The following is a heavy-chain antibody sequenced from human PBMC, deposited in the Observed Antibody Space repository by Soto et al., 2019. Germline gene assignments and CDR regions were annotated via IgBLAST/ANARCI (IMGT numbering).Heavy chain of an antibody. Sequence: GASVKASCKASGSTFASYAMHWVRQAPGQRLEWMGWINAGNGNTKYSQKFQGRVTSTRDTSASTAYMELSSLRSEDTAVYYCARPSTYYYYTSGYYYWGQGTLVTVPS. J-gene: IGHJ4*02. CDR2: INAGNGNT. CDR1: GSTFASYA. D-gene: IGHD3-22*01. CDR3: ARPSTYYYYTSGYYY. V-gene: IGHV1-3*01.